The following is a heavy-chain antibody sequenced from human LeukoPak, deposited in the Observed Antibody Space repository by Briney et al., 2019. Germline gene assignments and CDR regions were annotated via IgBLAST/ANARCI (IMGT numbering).Heavy chain of an antibody. Sequence: GESLKISCKGSGYRFTSYWVGWVRQTPEKGLEWMGLIYPGDSDTRYSPSFEEQVTISVDKSINTAYLQWTSLKASDTAMYYCARQPRSNSGWFLFDSWGQGTLVTVSS. V-gene: IGHV5-51*01. D-gene: IGHD6-19*01. CDR1: GYRFTSYW. CDR2: IYPGDSDT. J-gene: IGHJ4*01. CDR3: ARQPRSNSGWFLFDS.